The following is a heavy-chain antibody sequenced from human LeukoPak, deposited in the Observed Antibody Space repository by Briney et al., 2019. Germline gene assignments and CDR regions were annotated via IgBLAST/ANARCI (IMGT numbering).Heavy chain of an antibody. CDR1: GYSFTSYW. CDR3: ARLGEYQLLSSTDY. D-gene: IGHD2-2*01. Sequence: GESLKISLKGSGYSFTSYWIGWVRQMPGKGLEWMGIIYPGDSDPRYSPSFQGQVTISADKSISTAYLQWSSLKASDTARYYCARLGEYQLLSSTDYWGQGTLVTVSS. CDR2: IYPGDSDP. V-gene: IGHV5-51*01. J-gene: IGHJ4*02.